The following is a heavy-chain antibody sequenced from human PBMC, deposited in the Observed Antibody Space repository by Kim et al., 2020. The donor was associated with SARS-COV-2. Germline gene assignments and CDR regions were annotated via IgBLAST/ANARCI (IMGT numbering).Heavy chain of an antibody. CDR3: ARDLSRRYTAFKRSDRPVGFDY. CDR1: GYTFTAHY. D-gene: IGHD3-16*02. V-gene: IGHV1-2*02. J-gene: IGHJ4*02. Sequence: ASVKVSCKTSGYTFTAHYIHWVRQAPGQGLEWMGWINPHSGGTTIVQTFQGRVTMTRDTTTAYMEVSGLRSDDTAIYYCARDLSRRYTAFKRSDRPVGFDYWGQGTLVTVSS. CDR2: INPHSGGT.